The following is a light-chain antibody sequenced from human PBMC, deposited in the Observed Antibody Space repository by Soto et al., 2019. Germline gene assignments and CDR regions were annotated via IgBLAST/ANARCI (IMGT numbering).Light chain of an antibody. V-gene: IGKV3-15*01. Sequence: EILITQSPATLSVFLGERATLSCTASQTVSSNLSWYQQKPGQAPRLLTYGASTRATGIPARFSGSGSGTEFTLTINSLQPEDFAVYYCQQYYNWPRTFGQGTKVDIK. CDR1: QTVSSN. CDR3: QQYYNWPRT. J-gene: IGKJ1*01. CDR2: GAS.